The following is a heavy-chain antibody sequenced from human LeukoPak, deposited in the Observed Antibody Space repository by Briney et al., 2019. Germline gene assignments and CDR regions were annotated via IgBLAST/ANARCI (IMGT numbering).Heavy chain of an antibody. CDR1: GYTFTSYG. Sequence: ASVKVSCKASGYTFTSYGISWVRQAPGQGLEWMGWISAYNGNTDYAQKLQGRVTVTTDTSTSTAYMELRSLRSDDTAVYYCARLWLGIAARYYYYGMDVWGQGTTVTVSS. CDR2: ISAYNGNT. J-gene: IGHJ6*02. CDR3: ARLWLGIAARYYYYGMDV. V-gene: IGHV1-18*01. D-gene: IGHD6-25*01.